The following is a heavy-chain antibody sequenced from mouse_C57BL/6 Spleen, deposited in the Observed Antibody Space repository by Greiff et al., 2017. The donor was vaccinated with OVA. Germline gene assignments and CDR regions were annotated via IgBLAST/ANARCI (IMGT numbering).Heavy chain of an antibody. CDR2: IYPGDGDT. Sequence: QVQLKESGPELVKPGASVKISCKASGYAFSSSWMNWVKQRPGKGLEWIGRIYPGDGDTNYNGKFKGKATLTADKSSSTAYMQLSSLTSEDSAVYFCAREGGGPWFAYWGQGTLVTVSA. CDR3: AREGGGPWFAY. V-gene: IGHV1-82*01. CDR1: GYAFSSSW. J-gene: IGHJ3*01.